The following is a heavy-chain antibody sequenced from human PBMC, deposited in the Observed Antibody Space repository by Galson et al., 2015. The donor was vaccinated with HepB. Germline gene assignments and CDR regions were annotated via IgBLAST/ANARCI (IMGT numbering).Heavy chain of an antibody. CDR1: GFTFSSYA. J-gene: IGHJ4*02. V-gene: IGHV3-30-3*01. CDR2: ISYDGDNI. CDR3: ARDSYFWSGYYRDGGITGTRGIDY. D-gene: IGHD3-3*01. Sequence: SLRLSCAASGFTFSSYAMHWVRQAPGKGLEWVAVISYDGDNIYHADSVKGRFTISRDNSKNTLYLQMNSLRAEDTAVYYCARDSYFWSGYYRDGGITGTRGIDYWGQGTLVTVSS.